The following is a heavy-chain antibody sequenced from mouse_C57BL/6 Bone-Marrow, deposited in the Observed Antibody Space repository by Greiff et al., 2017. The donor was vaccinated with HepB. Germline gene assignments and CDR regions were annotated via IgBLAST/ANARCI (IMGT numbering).Heavy chain of an antibody. CDR2: ISDGGSYT. D-gene: IGHD1-1*01. V-gene: IGHV5-4*01. CDR1: GFTFSSYA. Sequence: EVQLQESGGGLVKPGGSLKLSCAASGFTFSSYAMSWVRQTPEKRLEWVATISDGGSYTYYPDNVKGRFTISRDNAKNNLYLQMSHLKSEDTAMYYCANGSVYAMDDWGKGTSVTVSS. CDR3: ANGSVYAMDD. J-gene: IGHJ4*01.